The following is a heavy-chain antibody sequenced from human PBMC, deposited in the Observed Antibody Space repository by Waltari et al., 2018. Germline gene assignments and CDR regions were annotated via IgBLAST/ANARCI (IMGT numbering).Heavy chain of an antibody. J-gene: IGHJ4*02. Sequence: QVHLQQSGPGLVKPSGTLSLTCGVSGGSINTNNWWTWDRQSPGKGLEWLGEAYHNGRTNYNPSLKSRVTISVDKSKNQFSLQLISMTAADTAVYYCARGRGLDYWGQGTLVTVSS. V-gene: IGHV4-4*02. D-gene: IGHD3-10*01. CDR2: AYHNGRT. CDR1: GGSINTNNW. CDR3: ARGRGLDY.